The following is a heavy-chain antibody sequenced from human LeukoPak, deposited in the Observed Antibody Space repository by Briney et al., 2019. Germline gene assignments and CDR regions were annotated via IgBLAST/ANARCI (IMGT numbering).Heavy chain of an antibody. CDR2: VHRGGTTT. CDR1: GFTFNTYW. J-gene: IGHJ4*02. Sequence: QPGGSLRLSCAASGFTFNTYWMHWVRQAPGKGLVWVARVHRGGTTTAYAASVKGRFTISRDNAKNTLYLQMTNLRAEDTAVYYCARDSDWILFDYWGRGTLVTVSS. D-gene: IGHD3/OR15-3a*01. CDR3: ARDSDWILFDY. V-gene: IGHV3-74*03.